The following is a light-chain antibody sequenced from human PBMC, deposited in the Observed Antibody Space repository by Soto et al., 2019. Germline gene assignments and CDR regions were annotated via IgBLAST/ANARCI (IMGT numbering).Light chain of an antibody. J-gene: IGLJ2*01. CDR1: SSNIGAGYG. CDR3: QSYDSSLSVVV. V-gene: IGLV1-40*01. CDR2: DSI. Sequence: QSVLTQPPSVSGAPGQRVTISCTGSSSNIGAGYGVHWYQQLPGTAPKLLIYDSIDRPSGVPDRFSGSKSGTSASLAITGLQAEDEADYYCQSYDSSLSVVVFGGATKLTVL.